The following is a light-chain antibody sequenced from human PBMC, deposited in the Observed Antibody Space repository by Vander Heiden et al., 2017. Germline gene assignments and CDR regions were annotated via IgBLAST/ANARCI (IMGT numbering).Light chain of an antibody. V-gene: IGLV3-19*01. CDR3: NSRDTSGDHVV. CDR1: SLRNYY. Sequence: SSELTQEPAVSVALGQTVRITCQGYSLRNYYASWYQQKPGQAPLLVIYGNNKRPSGIPDRFSGSSSGDTTSLTITGAQARDEADYYCNSRDTSGDHVVFGGGTKLTVL. J-gene: IGLJ2*01. CDR2: GNN.